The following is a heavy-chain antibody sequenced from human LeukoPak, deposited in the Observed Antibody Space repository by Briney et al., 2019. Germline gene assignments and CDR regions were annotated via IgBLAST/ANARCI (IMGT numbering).Heavy chain of an antibody. D-gene: IGHD3-9*01. CDR1: GFTFSDYY. CDR3: ARDLVRYFDWYNWFDS. Sequence: PGGSLRLSCAASGFTFSDYYMSWIRQAPGKGLEWVSYISSSGSTIYYADSVKGRFTISRDNAKNSLYLQMNSLRAEDTAVYYCARDLVRYFDWYNWFDSWGQGTLVTVSS. CDR2: ISSSGSTI. J-gene: IGHJ5*01. V-gene: IGHV3-11*01.